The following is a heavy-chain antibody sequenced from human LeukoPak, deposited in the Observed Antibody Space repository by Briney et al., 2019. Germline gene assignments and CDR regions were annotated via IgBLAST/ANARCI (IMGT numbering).Heavy chain of an antibody. J-gene: IGHJ4*02. CDR1: GFTFSSYA. D-gene: IGHD7-27*01. CDR2: ISGSGGST. CDR3: ATTADYWGSYG. V-gene: IGHV3-23*01. Sequence: GSLRLSCAASGFTFSSYAMSWVRQAPGKGLEWVSGISGSGGSTYYADSVKGRFTISRDNSKNTLYLQVNSLRAEDTAVYYCATTADYWGSYGWGQGTLVTVSS.